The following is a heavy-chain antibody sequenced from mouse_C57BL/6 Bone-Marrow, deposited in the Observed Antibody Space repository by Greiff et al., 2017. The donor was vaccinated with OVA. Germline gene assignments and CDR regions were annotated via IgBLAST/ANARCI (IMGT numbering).Heavy chain of an antibody. CDR1: GYSITSGYY. CDR3: ARGNIYYPHWYFDV. J-gene: IGHJ1*03. Sequence: EVQLQESGPGLVKPSQSLSLTCSVTGYSITSGYYWNWIRQFPGNKLEWMGYISYDGSNNYNPSLKNRISITRDTSKNQFFLKLNSVTTEDTATYYCARGNIYYPHWYFDVWGTGTTVTVSS. D-gene: IGHD1-1*01. CDR2: ISYDGSN. V-gene: IGHV3-6*01.